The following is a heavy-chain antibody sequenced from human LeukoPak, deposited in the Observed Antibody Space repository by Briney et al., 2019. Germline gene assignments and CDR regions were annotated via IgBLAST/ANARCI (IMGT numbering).Heavy chain of an antibody. CDR1: GGSIGNYY. CDR3: ARDTYYESSGYYEDYFDS. J-gene: IGHJ4*02. Sequence: SETLSLTCTVSGGSIGNYYWSWIRQPPGKGLEWIGYIHHSGSTNSTPSLKSRVTISVDTSKNQFSLRLSSVTAADTAVYYCARDTYYESSGYYEDYFDSWGQGTLVTVSS. V-gene: IGHV4-59*01. D-gene: IGHD3-22*01. CDR2: IHHSGST.